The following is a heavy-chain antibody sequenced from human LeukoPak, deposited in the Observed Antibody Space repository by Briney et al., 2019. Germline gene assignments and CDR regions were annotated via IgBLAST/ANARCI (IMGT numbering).Heavy chain of an antibody. CDR2: INPNGGST. CDR1: GYTFTSYY. D-gene: IGHD1-14*01. CDR3: ARGNPPYYFNY. Sequence: ASVKVSCKASGYTFTSYYMHWVRQAPGQGLEWTGLINPNGGSTTYAQKFQGRVTMTRDTSTSTVYMNLSSLRSEDTAIYSCARGNPPYYFNYWGQGTLVTVSS. V-gene: IGHV1-46*01. J-gene: IGHJ4*02.